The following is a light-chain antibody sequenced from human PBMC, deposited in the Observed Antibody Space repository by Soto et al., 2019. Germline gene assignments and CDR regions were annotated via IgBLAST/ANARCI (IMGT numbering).Light chain of an antibody. J-gene: IGLJ1*01. CDR1: NIGGKS. Sequence: SYELTQPPSVSVAPGQTARITCGGNNIGGKSVHWYQQKPGQAPVLVVYDDSDRPSGIPDRFSGSNSGDTATLTISGTQAMDEADYYCQAWDSSTASYVFGTGTKVTVL. CDR3: QAWDSSTASYV. V-gene: IGLV3-21*02. CDR2: DDS.